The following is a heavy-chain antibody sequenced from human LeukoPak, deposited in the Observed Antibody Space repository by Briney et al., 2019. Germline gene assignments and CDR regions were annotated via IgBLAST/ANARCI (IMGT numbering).Heavy chain of an antibody. V-gene: IGHV4-61*01. CDR3: ARLWRSSTSCRD. CDR2: IYYSGST. J-gene: IGHJ4*02. CDR1: GGSISSGSYY. D-gene: IGHD2-2*01. Sequence: SQTLSLTCTVSGGSISSGSYYWSWIRQPPGRRLEWIGYIYYSGSTNYNPSLKSRVTISVDTSKNQFSLKLSSVTAADTAVYYCARLWRSSTSCRDWGQGTLVTVSS.